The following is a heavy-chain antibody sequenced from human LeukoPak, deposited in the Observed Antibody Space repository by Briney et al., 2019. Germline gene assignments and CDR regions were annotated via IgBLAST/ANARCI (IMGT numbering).Heavy chain of an antibody. J-gene: IGHJ4*01. Sequence: RCLRLSCAGTGVTGNGDDMHWFRQTTRKGLEWVAVIAYDGSRAFYADSVKGRFTISRDNSKNTMSVQMDDLRAEETAVYYCTRYNSYHFDYWGQGTMVTVSS. CDR3: TRYNSYHFDY. V-gene: IGHV3-33*01. CDR1: GVTGNGDD. CDR2: IAYDGSRA. D-gene: IGHD1-14*01.